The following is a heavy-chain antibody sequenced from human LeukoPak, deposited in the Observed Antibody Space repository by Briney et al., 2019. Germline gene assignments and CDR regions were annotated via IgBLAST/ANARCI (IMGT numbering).Heavy chain of an antibody. CDR3: ARATYYYDSSGYYYTYYFDY. CDR2: ISYDGSNK. J-gene: IGHJ4*02. V-gene: IGHV3-30-3*01. Sequence: GRSLRLSCAASGFTFSSYAMHWVRQAPGKELEWVAVISYDGSNKYYADSVKGRFTISRDNSKNTLYLQMNSLRAEDTAVYYCARATYYYDSSGYYYTYYFDYWGQGTLVTVSS. CDR1: GFTFSSYA. D-gene: IGHD3-22*01.